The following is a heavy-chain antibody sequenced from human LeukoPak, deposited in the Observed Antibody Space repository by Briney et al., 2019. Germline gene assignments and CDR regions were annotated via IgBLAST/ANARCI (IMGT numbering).Heavy chain of an antibody. CDR2: TYTSGDT. J-gene: IGHJ4*02. CDR3: TIGGASGSLDH. Sequence: SETLSLSCTVSRAPISDNYWSWSRQPAGKALEWIGRTYTSGDTNYNPSLKSRASVSVDTSKNQFYLSLRYVTAADTAVYYCTIGGASGSLDHWGPGTLVTVSS. CDR1: RAPISDNY. D-gene: IGHD2-15*01. V-gene: IGHV4-4*07.